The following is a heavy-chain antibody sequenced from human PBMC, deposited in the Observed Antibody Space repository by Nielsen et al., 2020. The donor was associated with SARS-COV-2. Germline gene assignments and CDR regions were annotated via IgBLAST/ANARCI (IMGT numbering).Heavy chain of an antibody. V-gene: IGHV1-24*01. CDR2: FDPEDGET. D-gene: IGHD1-26*01. Sequence: ASVKVSCKVSGYTLTELSMHWVRQAPGKGLEWMGGFDPEDGETIYAQKFQGRVTMTEDTSTDTAYMELSSLRSEDTAVYYCATGAIVGATGDYYFDYWGQGTLVTVSS. J-gene: IGHJ4*02. CDR3: ATGAIVGATGDYYFDY. CDR1: GYTLTELS.